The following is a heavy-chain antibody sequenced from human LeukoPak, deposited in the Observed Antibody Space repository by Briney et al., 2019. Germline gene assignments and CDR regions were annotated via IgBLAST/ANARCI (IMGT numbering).Heavy chain of an antibody. J-gene: IGHJ5*02. V-gene: IGHV1-46*01. CDR1: GYTFTSYY. Sequence: ASVKVSCKASGYTFTSYYMHWVRQAPGQGLEWMGIINPSGGSTSYAQKFQGRVTMTRDTSTSTVYMELSSLRSEDTAVYYCARGPRRITMVRGVIGNWFDPWGQGTLVTVSS. CDR2: INPSGGST. D-gene: IGHD3-10*01. CDR3: ARGPRRITMVRGVIGNWFDP.